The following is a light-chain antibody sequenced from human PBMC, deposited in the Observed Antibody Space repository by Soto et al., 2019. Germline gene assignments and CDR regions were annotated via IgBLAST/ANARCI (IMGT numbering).Light chain of an antibody. CDR3: QQYMSSVT. CDR1: QSVDSTF. CDR2: GVS. Sequence: EIVLTQSPGSLSLSPGERATLSCRASQSVDSTFFAWYQKKPGQAPRLLMYGVSKRATGIPDRFSGSGSGTAFTLTISRLEPEDFAVYYFQQYMSSVTFGQGTRVEMK. J-gene: IGKJ1*01. V-gene: IGKV3-20*01.